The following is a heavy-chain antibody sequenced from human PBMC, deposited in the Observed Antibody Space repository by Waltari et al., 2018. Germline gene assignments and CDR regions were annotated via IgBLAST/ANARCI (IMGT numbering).Heavy chain of an antibody. CDR2: VNTQTGNP. Sequence: QVHLEQSGSELKRPGASVRISCLTSGYTFTDYAINWVRQAPGQGLQWLGWVNTQTGNPTYAQGLSRSFVFSVDTSVATAYLQIDSLTTSDSAVYFCSREALVGTNTIVDYWGRGTLVTV. D-gene: IGHD1-26*01. CDR1: GYTFTDYA. J-gene: IGHJ4*02. V-gene: IGHV7-4-1*01. CDR3: SREALVGTNTIVDY.